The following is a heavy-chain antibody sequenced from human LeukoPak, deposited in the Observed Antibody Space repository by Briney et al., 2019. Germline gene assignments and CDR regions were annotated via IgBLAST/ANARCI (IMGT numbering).Heavy chain of an antibody. Sequence: ASVKVSCKASGYTFIRYYMHWVRQAPGQGLEWMGIINPSGGSTSYAQKFQGRVTITRNTSISTAYMGLSSLRSEDTAEYYCARGEGDYWGQGTLVTVSS. CDR2: INPSGGST. V-gene: IGHV1-46*01. J-gene: IGHJ4*02. CDR3: ARGEGDY. CDR1: GYTFIRYY.